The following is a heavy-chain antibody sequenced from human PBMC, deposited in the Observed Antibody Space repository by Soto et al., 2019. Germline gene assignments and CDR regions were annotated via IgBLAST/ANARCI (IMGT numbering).Heavy chain of an antibody. V-gene: IGHV5-10-1*01. J-gene: IGHJ4*02. CDR2: IDPSDSYT. Sequence: GESLKISCQASGYDFPSYWITWMRQMPGKGLEWMGRIDPSDSYTNYSPSFQGHVIISVDTSISTVYLQCSSLKASDTAMYYCARHAAGYSYSFFDYWGQGAPVTVSS. D-gene: IGHD3-16*02. CDR1: GYDFPSYW. CDR3: ARHAAGYSYSFFDY.